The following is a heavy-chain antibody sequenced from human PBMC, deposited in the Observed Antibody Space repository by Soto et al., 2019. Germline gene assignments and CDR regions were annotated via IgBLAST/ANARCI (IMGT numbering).Heavy chain of an antibody. CDR3: AGARISLVGEVIKYNMDV. CDR1: GGSIGYYY. D-gene: IGHD3-10*01. V-gene: IGHV4-59*01. J-gene: IGHJ6*02. Sequence: PSETLSLTCTVSGGSIGYYYWSWIRQPPGKGLEWIGYIYDSGSSNYNPSLKSRVTISVDTSKNQLSLRLTSVTAADTAVYYCAGARISLVGEVIKYNMDVWGQGTTVTVSS. CDR2: IYDSGSS.